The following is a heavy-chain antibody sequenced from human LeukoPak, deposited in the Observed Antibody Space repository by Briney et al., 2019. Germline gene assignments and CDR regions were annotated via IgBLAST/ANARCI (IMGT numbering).Heavy chain of an antibody. CDR2: IGGGGGDI. CDR1: GVTFSNYA. D-gene: IGHD1-7*01. CDR3: AIKLPGSFSFDQ. J-gene: IGHJ4*02. Sequence: GGSLRLSCAASGVTFSNYAMAWVRQAPGKGLEWVSSIGGGGGDISYADSVKGRFTISRDNSKNTLYLQMNSLRAEDTAVYYCAIKLPGSFSFDQWGQGTLVTVSS. V-gene: IGHV3-23*01.